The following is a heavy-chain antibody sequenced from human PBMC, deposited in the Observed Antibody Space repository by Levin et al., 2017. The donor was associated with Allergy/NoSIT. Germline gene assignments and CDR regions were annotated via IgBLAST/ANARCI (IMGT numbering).Heavy chain of an antibody. CDR2: IIPMFPTG. V-gene: IGHV1-69*06. CDR3: AREKIEGWDYGMDV. CDR1: GVTFNNYA. J-gene: IGHJ6*02. D-gene: IGHD3-16*01. Sequence: PGASVKVSCKASGVTFNNYAISWVRQAPGQGLEWMGGIIPMFPTGTYAQKFQGRVTITADKSTNTSYMEVSSLRFEDTAVYYCAREKIEGWDYGMDVWGQGTTVTVSS.